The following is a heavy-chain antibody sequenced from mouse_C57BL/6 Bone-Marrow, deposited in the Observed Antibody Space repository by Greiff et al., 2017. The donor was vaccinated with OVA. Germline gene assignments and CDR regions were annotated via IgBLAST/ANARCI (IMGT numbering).Heavy chain of an antibody. V-gene: IGHV1-69*01. CDR1: GYTFTSYW. J-gene: IGHJ1*03. Sequence: QVQLQQPGAELVMPGASVKLSCKASGYTFTSYWMHWVKQRPGQGLEWIGEIDPSDSYTNYNQKFKGKSTLTVDKSSSTAYMQLSSLTSEDSAVYYCARWRWYCDVWGTGTTVTVAS. CDR2: IDPSDSYT. CDR3: ARWRWYCDV.